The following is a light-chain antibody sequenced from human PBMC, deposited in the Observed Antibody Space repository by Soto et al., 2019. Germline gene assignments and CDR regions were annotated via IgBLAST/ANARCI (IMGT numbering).Light chain of an antibody. CDR2: GAS. V-gene: IGKV3-15*01. CDR1: QSVGTN. J-gene: IGKJ1*01. CDR3: QQWVRWT. Sequence: EIVMTQSPATLSVSPGDRVTLSCRASQSVGTNVAWYQQRPGQAPRLLIYGASVRASGVPSRFSGSGSETEFTLTVTSLHAEDFASYYCQQWVRWTFGQGTRLELK.